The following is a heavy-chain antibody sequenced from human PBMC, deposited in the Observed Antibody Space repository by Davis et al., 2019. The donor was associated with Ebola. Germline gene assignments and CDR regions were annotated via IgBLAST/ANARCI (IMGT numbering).Heavy chain of an antibody. CDR2: IYYSGST. J-gene: IGHJ6*03. CDR1: GGSISSYY. CDR3: ARANSGDFWSGKYYYYYYMDV. Sequence: PSETLSLTCTVSGGSISSYYWSWIRQPPGKGLEWIGYIYYSGSTYYNPSLKSRVTISVDTSKNQFSLKLSSVTAADTAVYYCARANSGDFWSGKYYYYYYMDVWGKGTTVTVSS. V-gene: IGHV4-30-4*01. D-gene: IGHD3-3*01.